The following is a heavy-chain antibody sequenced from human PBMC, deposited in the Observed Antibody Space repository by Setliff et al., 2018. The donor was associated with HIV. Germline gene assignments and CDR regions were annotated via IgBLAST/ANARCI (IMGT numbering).Heavy chain of an antibody. CDR1: GFTFSSYE. V-gene: IGHV3-48*03. Sequence: GGSLRLSCAASGFTFSSYEMNWVRQAPGKGLEWVSYISSSGSTIYYADSVKGRFTISRDNAKNSLFLQMNSLRAEDTAIYYCAKQYSMYYYYYMDVWGKGTTVTVSS. CDR3: AKQYSMYYYYYMDV. D-gene: IGHD6-6*01. J-gene: IGHJ6*03. CDR2: ISSSGSTI.